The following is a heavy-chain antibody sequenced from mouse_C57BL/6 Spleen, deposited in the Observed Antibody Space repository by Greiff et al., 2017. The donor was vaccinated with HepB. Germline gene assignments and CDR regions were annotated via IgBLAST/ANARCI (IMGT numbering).Heavy chain of an antibody. J-gene: IGHJ4*01. Sequence: QVHVKQSGPGLVQPSQSLSITCTVSGFSLTSYGVHWVRQSPGKGLEWLGVIWRGGSTDYNAAFMSRLSITKDNSKSQVFFKMNSLQADDTAIYYCAKTGGGYYAMDYWGQGTSVTVSS. CDR2: IWRGGST. CDR3: AKTGGGYYAMDY. CDR1: GFSLTSYG. V-gene: IGHV2-5*01.